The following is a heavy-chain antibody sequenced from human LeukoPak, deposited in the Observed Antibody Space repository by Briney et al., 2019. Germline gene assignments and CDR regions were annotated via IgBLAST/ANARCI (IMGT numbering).Heavy chain of an antibody. CDR1: GFTFSTYS. J-gene: IGHJ4*02. CDR3: ARDPQYCSGGSCYSFDY. Sequence: GGSLRLSCAASGFTFSTYSMNWVRQAPGNGLVWVSSIISSSSYIYYADSVKGRFTISTDNSQKSLYLQMNNLRAEDTAVYYCARDPQYCSGGSCYSFDYWGQGTLVTVSS. CDR2: IISSSSYI. V-gene: IGHV3-21*01. D-gene: IGHD2-15*01.